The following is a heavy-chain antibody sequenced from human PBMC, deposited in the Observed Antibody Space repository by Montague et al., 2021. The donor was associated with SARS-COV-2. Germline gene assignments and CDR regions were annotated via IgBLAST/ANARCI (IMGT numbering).Heavy chain of an antibody. D-gene: IGHD2-21*01. V-gene: IGHV3-21*01. CDR3: ARDRDWDDWCGMDV. J-gene: IGHJ6*02. CDR1: GFTFSTYA. Sequence: SLRLSCAASGFTFSTYAMSWVRQAPGKGLEWVSSLSAADTYVYYADSVKGRFTVSRDDAKNSLYLQMNSLRVEDTAIYYCARDRDWDDWCGMDVWGQGTTVTVSS. CDR2: LSAADTYV.